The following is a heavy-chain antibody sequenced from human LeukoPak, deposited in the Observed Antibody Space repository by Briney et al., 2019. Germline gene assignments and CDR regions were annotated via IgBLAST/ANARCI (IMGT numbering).Heavy chain of an antibody. J-gene: IGHJ6*03. V-gene: IGHV4-34*01. CDR1: GGSFSGYY. CDR3: ATRTTARGEQLYYYYYYMDV. Sequence: PSETLSLTCAVYGGSFSGYYWSWIRQPPGKGLEWIGEINHRGSTNYNPSLKSRVTISVDTSKNQFSLKLSSVTAADTAVYYCATRTTARGEQLYYYYYYMDVWGKGTTVTVSS. D-gene: IGHD1/OR15-1a*01. CDR2: INHRGST.